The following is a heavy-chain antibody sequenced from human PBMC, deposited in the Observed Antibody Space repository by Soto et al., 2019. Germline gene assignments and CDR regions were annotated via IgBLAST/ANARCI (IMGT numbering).Heavy chain of an antibody. CDR3: ARDYIAAAGKIGTYYYYGMDV. D-gene: IGHD6-13*01. CDR1: GFTFSSYG. V-gene: IGHV3-33*01. J-gene: IGHJ6*02. Sequence: QVQLVESGGGVVQPGRSLRLSCAASGFTFSSYGMHWVRQAPGKGLEWVAVIWYDGSNKYYADSVKGRFTISRDNSKNTLYLQMNSLRAEDTAVHYCARDYIAAAGKIGTYYYYGMDVWSQGTTVTVSS. CDR2: IWYDGSNK.